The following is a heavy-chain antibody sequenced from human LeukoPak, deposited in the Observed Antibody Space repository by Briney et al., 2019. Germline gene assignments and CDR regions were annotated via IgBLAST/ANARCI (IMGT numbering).Heavy chain of an antibody. CDR2: IDHSGNT. CDR1: GGSFSGYH. CDR3: ARGTHPHWYFDL. V-gene: IGHV4-34*01. Sequence: SETLSLTCAVYGGSFSGYHRSWIRQPPAKGLEWIGEIDHSGNTKYYPSLKSRVAISIDTSKNQFSLKLTSVTAADTAVYYCARGTHPHWYFDLWGRGTLVTVS. J-gene: IGHJ2*01.